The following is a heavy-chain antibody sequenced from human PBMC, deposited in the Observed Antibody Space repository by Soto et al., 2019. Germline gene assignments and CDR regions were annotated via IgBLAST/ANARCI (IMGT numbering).Heavy chain of an antibody. Sequence: SETLSLTCAVYGGSFSGYYWSWIRQPPGKGLEWIGEINHSGSTNYNPSLKSRVTISVDTSKNQFSLKLSSVTAADTAVYYCARSWYDAFDIWGQGTMVTVSS. D-gene: IGHD2-15*01. CDR1: GGSFSGYY. CDR2: INHSGST. CDR3: ARSWYDAFDI. J-gene: IGHJ3*02. V-gene: IGHV4-34*01.